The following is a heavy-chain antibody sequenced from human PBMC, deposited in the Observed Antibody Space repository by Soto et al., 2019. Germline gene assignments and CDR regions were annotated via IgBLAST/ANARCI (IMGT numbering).Heavy chain of an antibody. J-gene: IGHJ4*02. V-gene: IGHV3-30*03. CDR1: GFTFSDYA. D-gene: IGHD6-19*01. Sequence: VQLVESGGGVVQPGRSLRLSCAASGFTFSDYAMHWVRQAPGKGLEWVAVVSHDGRNTHYADSVKGRFTISRDSSKNTVSLEMTSLRAEDTAVYYCARGGRQWLVTSDFNYWGQGSLVTVSS. CDR2: VSHDGRNT. CDR3: ARGGRQWLVTSDFNY.